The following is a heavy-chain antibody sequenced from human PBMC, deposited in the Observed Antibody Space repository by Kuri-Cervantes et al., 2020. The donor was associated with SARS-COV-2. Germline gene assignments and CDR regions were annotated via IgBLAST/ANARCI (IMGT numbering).Heavy chain of an antibody. D-gene: IGHD2-8*02. V-gene: IGHV3-23*01. CDR2: ISGSGGST. CDR1: GFTFSSYA. J-gene: IGHJ4*02. CDR3: AKEYCTGRVCYGY. Sequence: ETLSLTCAASGFTFSSYAMSWVRQAPGKGLEWVSDISGSGGSTYYADSVKGRFTISRDNSKNTLYLQMNSLSAEATAVYYCAKEYCTGRVCYGYWGQGTLVTVSS.